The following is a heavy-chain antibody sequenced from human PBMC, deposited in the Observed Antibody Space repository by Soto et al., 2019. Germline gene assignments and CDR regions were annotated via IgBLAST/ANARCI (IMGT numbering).Heavy chain of an antibody. CDR3: ADVTIFGTGRGFYGMDV. CDR2: INPNSGGT. V-gene: IGHV1-2*02. Sequence: ASVKVSCKASGYTFTGYYMHWVRQAPGQGLEWMGWINPNSGGTNYAQKFQGRVTMTRDTSISTAYMELSRLRSDDTAVYYCADVTIFGTGRGFYGMDVWGQGTTVTVSS. D-gene: IGHD3-3*01. J-gene: IGHJ6*02. CDR1: GYTFTGYY.